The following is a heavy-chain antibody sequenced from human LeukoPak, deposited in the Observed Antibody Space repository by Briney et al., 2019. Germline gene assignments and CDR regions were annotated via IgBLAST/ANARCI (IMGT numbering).Heavy chain of an antibody. V-gene: IGHV1-2*02. Sequence: ASVRVSCKTSGHSFTAYYMHWVRQAPGQGLDWLGYVKPYNGDTKIAQRFLGRVTLTRDTSITTAYMELDRLTSDDTAVYYCARIEGSASTWYDWGQGTLVTVSS. CDR2: VKPYNGDT. CDR3: ARIEGSASTWYD. CDR1: GHSFTAYY. D-gene: IGHD3-10*01. J-gene: IGHJ4*02.